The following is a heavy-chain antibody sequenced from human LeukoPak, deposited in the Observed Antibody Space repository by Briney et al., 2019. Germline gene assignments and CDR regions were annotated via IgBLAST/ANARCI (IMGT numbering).Heavy chain of an antibody. J-gene: IGHJ6*03. CDR1: GFTFSDYY. D-gene: IGHD4-17*01. Sequence: GGSLRLSCAASGFTFSDYYMSWIRQAPGKGLEWVAVISYDGSNKYYADSVKGRFTISRDNSKNTLYLQMNSLRAEDTAVYYCARGEGTVTTGDYYYYMDVWGKGTTVTVSS. CDR2: ISYDGSNK. CDR3: ARGEGTVTTGDYYYYMDV. V-gene: IGHV3-30*03.